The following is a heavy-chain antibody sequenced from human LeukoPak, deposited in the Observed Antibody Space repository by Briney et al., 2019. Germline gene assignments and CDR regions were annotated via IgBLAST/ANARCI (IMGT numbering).Heavy chain of an antibody. J-gene: IGHJ5*02. V-gene: IGHV4-4*07. CDR3: ARENDGLLWFGELLVGSWFDP. Sequence: SETLSLTCTVSGGSIRSYWSWIRQPAGKGLEWIGRIYGSGSTDYNPSLKSRVTMSIDTSKTQFSLNLISVTAADTAVYYCARENDGLLWFGELLVGSWFDPWGQGTLVTVSS. CDR2: IYGSGST. D-gene: IGHD3-10*01. CDR1: GGSIRSY.